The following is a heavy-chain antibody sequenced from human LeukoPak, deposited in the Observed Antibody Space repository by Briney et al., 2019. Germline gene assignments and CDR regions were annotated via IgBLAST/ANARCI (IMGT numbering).Heavy chain of an antibody. CDR1: GYTFTSYG. Sequence: GASVKVSCKASGYTFTSYGISWVRQAPGQGLEWMGWISAYNGNTNYAQKLQGRVTMTTDTSTSTAYMELRSLRSDDTAVYYCARVPITMVRGIIIPSYFDYWGQGTLVTVSS. CDR2: ISAYNGNT. J-gene: IGHJ4*02. V-gene: IGHV1-18*01. D-gene: IGHD3-10*01. CDR3: ARVPITMVRGIIIPSYFDY.